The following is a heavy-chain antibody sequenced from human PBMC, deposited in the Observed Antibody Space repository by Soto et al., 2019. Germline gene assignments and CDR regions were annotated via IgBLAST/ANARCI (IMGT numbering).Heavy chain of an antibody. J-gene: IGHJ6*02. CDR2: IIPSFATG. V-gene: IGHV1-69*06. Sequence: SVKVSCKASGGTFGNSAISWVRQAPGQGLEWMGGIIPSFATGNSAPEFQGRLTITADKSTTTAYTELSSLRSEDTAVYYCARSYYGSGSYWFYGMDVWGQGTTVTVSS. D-gene: IGHD3-10*01. CDR3: ARSYYGSGSYWFYGMDV. CDR1: GGTFGNSA.